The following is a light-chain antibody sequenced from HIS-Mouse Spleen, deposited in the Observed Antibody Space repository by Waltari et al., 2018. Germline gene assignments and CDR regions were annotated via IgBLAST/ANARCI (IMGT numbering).Light chain of an antibody. CDR3: AAWDDSLNGPV. CDR2: SNN. Sequence: QSVLTQPPSASGTPGQGVPISSSVSRTNIGRTPANLYQQPPGTAPKLLIYSNNQRPSGVPDRFSGSKSCTSASLAISGLQSEDEADYYCAAWDDSLNGPVFGGGTKLTVL. CDR1: RTNIGRTP. J-gene: IGLJ3*02. V-gene: IGLV1-44*01.